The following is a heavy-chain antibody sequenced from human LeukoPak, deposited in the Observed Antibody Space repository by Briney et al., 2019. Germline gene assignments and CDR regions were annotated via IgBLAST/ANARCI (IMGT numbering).Heavy chain of an antibody. J-gene: IGHJ4*02. CDR2: INHSGSI. CDR1: GGSFSGHY. Sequence: PSETLSLTCAVFGGSFSGHYWSWIRQPPGKGLEWIGEINHSGSINYNSSLKSRVTISVDTSKNRFSLNLSSVTAADTAVYYCARHHDSSGLYGPFDYWGQGTLVTVSS. V-gene: IGHV4-34*01. CDR3: ARHHDSSGLYGPFDY. D-gene: IGHD3-22*01.